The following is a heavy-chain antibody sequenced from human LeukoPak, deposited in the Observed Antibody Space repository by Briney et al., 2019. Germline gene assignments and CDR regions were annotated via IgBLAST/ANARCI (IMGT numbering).Heavy chain of an antibody. J-gene: IGHJ5*02. D-gene: IGHD4-23*01. CDR1: GYTLTSYG. V-gene: IGHV1-18*01. CDR2: ISAYNGNT. Sequence: ASVKVSCKASGYTLTSYGISWVRQAPGQGLEWMGWISAYNGNTNYAQKLQGRVTMTTDTSTSTAYMELRSLRSDDTAVYYCARETVVREFVWFDPWGQGTLVTVSS. CDR3: ARETVVREFVWFDP.